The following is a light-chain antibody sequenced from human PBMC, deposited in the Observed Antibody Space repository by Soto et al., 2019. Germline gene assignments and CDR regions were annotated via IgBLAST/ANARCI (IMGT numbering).Light chain of an antibody. J-gene: IGKJ3*01. V-gene: IGKV1-27*01. Sequence: GDTVTITCRASPGIRHYLAWYQQKPGKSPTLLIYGASTLQPGVPSRFSGRGSGTDFTLTIGSLQPEDVATYHCQNYNSAPLTFGPGTKVEVK. CDR3: QNYNSAPLT. CDR1: PGIRHY. CDR2: GAS.